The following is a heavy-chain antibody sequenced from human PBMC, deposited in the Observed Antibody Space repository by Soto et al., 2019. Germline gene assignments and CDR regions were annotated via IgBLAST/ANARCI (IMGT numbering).Heavy chain of an antibody. D-gene: IGHD2-2*01. CDR3: ATFRFCNSTSCYGREGGF. J-gene: IGHJ4*02. CDR2: MSGSGGYT. V-gene: IGHV3-23*01. CDR1: GFTFSSYA. Sequence: EVQLLESGGGLVQPGGSLRLSCAASGFTFSSYAMSWVRQAPGKGLEWVSTMSGSGGYTYYADSVEGRCAISRDNSKNTLYLQMADLRAEDTAVYYCATFRFCNSTSCYGREGGFWGQGTLVTVSS.